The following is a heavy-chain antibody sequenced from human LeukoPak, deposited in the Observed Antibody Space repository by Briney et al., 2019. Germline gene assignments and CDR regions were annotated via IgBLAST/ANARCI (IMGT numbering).Heavy chain of an antibody. CDR2: ISYDGSNK. Sequence: GRSLRLSCAASGFTFSSYAMHWVRQAPGKGLEWVAVISYDGSNKYYADSVKGRFTISRDNSKNTLYLQMNSLRAEDTAVYHCARVGYSGYGGTSPPDYWGQGTLVTVSS. V-gene: IGHV3-30*04. J-gene: IGHJ4*02. D-gene: IGHD5-12*01. CDR3: ARVGYSGYGGTSPPDY. CDR1: GFTFSSYA.